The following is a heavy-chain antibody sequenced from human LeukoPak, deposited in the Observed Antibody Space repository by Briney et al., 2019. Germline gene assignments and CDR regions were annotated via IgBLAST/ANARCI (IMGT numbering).Heavy chain of an antibody. V-gene: IGHV1-69*04. J-gene: IGHJ3*02. Sequence: SVKVSCKASGGTFSSYAISWVRQAPGQGLEWMGRIIPILGIANYAQKFQGRVTITADKSTSTAYMELSSLRSEDTAVYYCARVTPHSGYERGGAFDIWGQGTMVTVSS. CDR2: IIPILGIA. D-gene: IGHD5-12*01. CDR1: GGTFSSYA. CDR3: ARVTPHSGYERGGAFDI.